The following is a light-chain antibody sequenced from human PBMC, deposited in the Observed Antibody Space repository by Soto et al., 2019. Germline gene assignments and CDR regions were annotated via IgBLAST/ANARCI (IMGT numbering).Light chain of an antibody. J-gene: IGKJ4*01. CDR2: SAS. CDR3: QQFYTSPLT. Sequence: ETVMTQSPATLSVSPGERATVSCRASQNIGSNLAWYQQRPGQAPRLVIHSASTRATGIPDRFSGSGSGTDFTLTISSLQSEDFAVYYCQQFYTSPLTFGGGTKVEIK. CDR1: QNIGSN. V-gene: IGKV3-15*01.